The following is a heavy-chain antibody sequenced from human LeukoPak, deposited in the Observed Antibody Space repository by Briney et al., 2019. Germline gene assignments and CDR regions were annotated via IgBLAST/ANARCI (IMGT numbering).Heavy chain of an antibody. CDR3: AGHKTYYSFSSFDY. D-gene: IGHD3-10*01. CDR1: GGSISSYY. CDR2: IYYSGST. J-gene: IGHJ4*02. V-gene: IGHV4-59*08. Sequence: PSETLSLTCTVSGGSISSYYWSWIRQPPGKGLEWIGYIYYSGSTNYNPSLKSRVTISVDTSKNQFSLKLSSVTAADTAVYYCAGHKTYYSFSSFDYWGQGTLVTVSS.